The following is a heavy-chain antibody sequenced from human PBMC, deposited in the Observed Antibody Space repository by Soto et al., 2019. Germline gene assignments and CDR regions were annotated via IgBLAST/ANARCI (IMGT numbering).Heavy chain of an antibody. V-gene: IGHV4-61*01. D-gene: IGHD6-13*01. Sequence: QVQLQESGPGLVKPSETLSLTCTVSGGSVSSGSYYWSWIRQPPGKGLEWIGYIYYSGSTNYNPSLKSRVTISVDTSKNQFSLKLSSVTAADTAVYYGARVTAAAGIVYYWGQGTLVTVSS. CDR2: IYYSGST. J-gene: IGHJ4*02. CDR1: GGSVSSGSYY. CDR3: ARVTAAAGIVYY.